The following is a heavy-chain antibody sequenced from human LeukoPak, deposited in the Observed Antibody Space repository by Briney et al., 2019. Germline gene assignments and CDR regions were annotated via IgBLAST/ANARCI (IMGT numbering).Heavy chain of an antibody. CDR2: INPKNGDT. Sequence: ASVKVSCKTSGYPFSDYYIHWIRQASGQGLESMGWINPKNGDTKYAQRSQGRLTITMDASIDTVYMELRSLRYDDTAVYYCARLSALWGQGTLVTVSS. CDR1: GYPFSDYY. CDR3: ARLSAL. V-gene: IGHV1-2*02. J-gene: IGHJ4*02.